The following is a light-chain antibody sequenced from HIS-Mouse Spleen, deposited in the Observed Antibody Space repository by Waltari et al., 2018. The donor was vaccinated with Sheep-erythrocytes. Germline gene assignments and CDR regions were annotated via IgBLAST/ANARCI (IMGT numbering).Light chain of an antibody. CDR3: QVWDSSSDHYV. V-gene: IGLV3-21*03. J-gene: IGLJ1*01. Sequence: SYVLTQPPSVSVAPGKTARITWGGNNIGSKSVHWYQQKPGQAPVPVVYDDSDRPSGIPERFSGSNSGNTATLTISRVEAGDEADYYCQVWDSSSDHYVFGTGTKVTVL. CDR1: NIGSKS. CDR2: DDS.